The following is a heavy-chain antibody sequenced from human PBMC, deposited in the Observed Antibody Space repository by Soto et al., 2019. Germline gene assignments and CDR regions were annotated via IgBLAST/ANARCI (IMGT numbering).Heavy chain of an antibody. CDR3: AKDGRRWDLPADY. CDR1: GFTFSSYA. V-gene: IGHV3-23*01. D-gene: IGHD1-26*01. CDR2: ISGGGGST. Sequence: GALRLSCAASGFTFSSYAMSWVRQAPGKGLEWVSAISGGGGSTYYADSVKGRFTISRDNSKNTLYLQMNSLRAEDTAVYYCAKDGRRWDLPADYWGQGALVTVSS. J-gene: IGHJ4*02.